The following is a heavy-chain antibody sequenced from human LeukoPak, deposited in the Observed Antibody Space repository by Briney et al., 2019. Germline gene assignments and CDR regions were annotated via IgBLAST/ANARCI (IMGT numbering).Heavy chain of an antibody. J-gene: IGHJ5*02. Sequence: ASVKVSCKASGYTFTGYYMHWVRQAPGQGLEWMGWINPNSGGTNYAQKFQGRVTMTRDTSISTAYMELNNLTSEDTAVYYCVRFAAGPDPYYPWGQGTLVTVSS. CDR3: VRFAAGPDPYYP. CDR2: INPNSGGT. CDR1: GYTFTGYY. V-gene: IGHV1-2*02. D-gene: IGHD6-25*01.